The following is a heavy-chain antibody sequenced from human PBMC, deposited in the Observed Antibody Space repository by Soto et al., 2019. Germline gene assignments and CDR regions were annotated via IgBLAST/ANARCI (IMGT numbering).Heavy chain of an antibody. V-gene: IGHV3-72*01. J-gene: IGHJ6*02. D-gene: IGHD3-22*01. CDR2: TRNKANSYTT. CDR3: ARGGTYYYDRSGYPFPYYYYGMDV. Sequence: EVQLVESGGGLVQPGGSLRLSCAASGFTFSDHYMDWVRQAPGKGLEWVGRTRNKANSYTTEYAASVKGRFTISRDDSKNSPYLQMNSMKTEDTAVSYCARGGTYYYDRSGYPFPYYYYGMDVWGQGTTVTVSS. CDR1: GFTFSDHY.